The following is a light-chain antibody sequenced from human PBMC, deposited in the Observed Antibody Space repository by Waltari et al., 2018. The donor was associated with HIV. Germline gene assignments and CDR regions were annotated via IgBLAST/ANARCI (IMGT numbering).Light chain of an antibody. J-gene: IGKJ2*01. CDR3: HQYHTWVS. V-gene: IGKV3-15*01. CDR2: NIS. Sequence: EIVMTQSPATLSVSPGERASLSCRASQNINGKLAWFQQKPGQAPRLVVYNISTRASGTPARFGGSGSATEFTLTISSLQSEDFGVYYCHQYHTWVSFGRGTSLQI. CDR1: QNINGK.